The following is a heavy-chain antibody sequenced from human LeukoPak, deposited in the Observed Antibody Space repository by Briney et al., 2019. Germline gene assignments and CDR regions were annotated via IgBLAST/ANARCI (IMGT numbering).Heavy chain of an antibody. CDR2: ISGSGSST. CDR3: ARVGFSSGWFAFDY. D-gene: IGHD6-19*01. Sequence: GESLRLSCAASGFTFSRYDMSWVRQAPGKGLEWVSDISGSGSSTYYADSVKGRFTISRDTSKNTLFLQMNSLRAEDTALYYCARVGFSSGWFAFDYWGQGTLVTVSS. J-gene: IGHJ4*02. CDR1: GFTFSRYD. V-gene: IGHV3-23*01.